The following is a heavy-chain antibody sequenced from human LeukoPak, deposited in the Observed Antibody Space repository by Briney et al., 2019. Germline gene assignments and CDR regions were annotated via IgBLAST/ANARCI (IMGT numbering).Heavy chain of an antibody. J-gene: IGHJ4*02. CDR1: GFTFSSYE. V-gene: IGHV3-48*03. Sequence: GGSLRLSCAASGFTFSSYEMNWVRQAPGKGLEWVSYISSSGSTIYYADSAKGRFTISRDNAKNSLYLQMNSLRAEDTAVYYCAREDYDILTGYFSNFDYWGQGALVTVSS. CDR2: ISSSGSTI. D-gene: IGHD3-9*01. CDR3: AREDYDILTGYFSNFDY.